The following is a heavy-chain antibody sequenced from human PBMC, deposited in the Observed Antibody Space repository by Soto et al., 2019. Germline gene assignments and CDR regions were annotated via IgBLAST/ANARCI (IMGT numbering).Heavy chain of an antibody. Sequence: EVQLVESGGGLVQPGGSLRLSCVASGFTFSSYWMHWVRQVPGKGLVWVSRINTDGSRANYADSVKGRFTISRDNAKTTLDLQMNSLRAGDTAIYYCARTESSGWYSFYGMDVWGQGTTVTVSS. CDR2: INTDGSRA. V-gene: IGHV3-74*01. J-gene: IGHJ6*02. CDR1: GFTFSSYW. CDR3: ARTESSGWYSFYGMDV. D-gene: IGHD6-19*01.